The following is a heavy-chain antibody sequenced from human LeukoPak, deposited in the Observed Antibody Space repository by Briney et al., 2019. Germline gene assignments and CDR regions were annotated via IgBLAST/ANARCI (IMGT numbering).Heavy chain of an antibody. J-gene: IGHJ5*02. CDR1: GYSFTSSW. CDR2: INPGDSDT. CDR3: ARQPGAGWFDP. D-gene: IGHD3-10*01. V-gene: IGHV5-51*01. Sequence: HGESLKISCQASGYSFTSSWIGWARQMPGKGLEWMAIINPGDSDTRYSPSFQGQVTISADKSISTVYLQWGGLRASDTAMYYCARQPGAGWFDPWGQGTLVIVSS.